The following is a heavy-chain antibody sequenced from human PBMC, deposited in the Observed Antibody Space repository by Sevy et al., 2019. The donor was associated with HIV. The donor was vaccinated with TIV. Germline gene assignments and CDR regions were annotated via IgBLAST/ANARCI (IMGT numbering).Heavy chain of an antibody. CDR3: AKDSILVSGHFDY. V-gene: IGHV3-23*01. CDR1: GFTFSSYA. CDR2: FTGNGTNT. D-gene: IGHD6-19*01. Sequence: GGSLRLSCAASGFTFSSYAMSWVRQAPGKGLEWVSSFTGNGTNTFYADSVKGRFTISRDNSKNTLYLQMNSLRAEDMAVYYCAKDSILVSGHFDYWGQGTLVTVSS. J-gene: IGHJ4*02.